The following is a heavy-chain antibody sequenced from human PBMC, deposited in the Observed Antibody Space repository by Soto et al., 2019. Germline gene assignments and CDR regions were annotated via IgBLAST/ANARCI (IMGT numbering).Heavy chain of an antibody. D-gene: IGHD5-12*01. CDR2: ISAYNGNT. J-gene: IGHJ6*04. CDR3: AQLATYYYSYGMDV. CDR1: GYTFTSYG. V-gene: IGHV1-18*01. Sequence: ASVKVSCKASGYTFTSYGISWVRQAPGQGPEWMGWISAYNGNTNYAQKLQGRVTMTTDASTSTAYMELSSLRSEDTAVYYCAQLATYYYSYGMDVWGKGTTVTVST.